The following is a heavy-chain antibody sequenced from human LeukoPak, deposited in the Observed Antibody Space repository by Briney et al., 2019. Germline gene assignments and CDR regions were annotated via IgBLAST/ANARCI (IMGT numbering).Heavy chain of an antibody. V-gene: IGHV3-23*01. J-gene: IGHJ4*02. D-gene: IGHD6-19*01. CDR2: ISGSGGST. CDR1: GFTVSSNY. CDR3: AKDSGYSSGWYYDY. Sequence: GGSLRLSCAASGFTVSSNYMSWVRQAPGKGLEWVSAISGSGGSTYYADSVKGRFTISRDNSKNTLYLQMNSLRAEDTAVYYCAKDSGYSSGWYYDYWGQGTLVTVSS.